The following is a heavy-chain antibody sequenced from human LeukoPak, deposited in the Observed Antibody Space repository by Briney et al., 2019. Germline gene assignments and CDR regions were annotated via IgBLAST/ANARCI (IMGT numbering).Heavy chain of an antibody. Sequence: PSETLSLTCTVSGGSISSSSHYWGWIRQPPGKGLEWIGSIYYSGSTYYNPSLKSRVTISVDTSKNQFSLKLSSVTAADTAVYYCARYAGELEEGYYFDYRGQGTLVTVSS. CDR1: GGSISSSSHY. CDR2: IYYSGST. D-gene: IGHD1-26*01. V-gene: IGHV4-39*07. CDR3: ARYAGELEEGYYFDY. J-gene: IGHJ4*02.